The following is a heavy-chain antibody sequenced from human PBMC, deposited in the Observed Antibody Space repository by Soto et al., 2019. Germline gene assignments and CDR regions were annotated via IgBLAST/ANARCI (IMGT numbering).Heavy chain of an antibody. V-gene: IGHV4-4*02. CDR1: GGSISSSSW. Sequence: SETLSLTCAVSGGSISSSSWWTWVRQSPGKGLEWIGEIFESGATNYNPSPKSRLTMSVDKSKNQFSLNLSSLTAADTAVYFCTTSHAGELNNWGQGTLVTV. CDR3: TTSHAGELNN. CDR2: IFESGAT. D-gene: IGHD1-7*01. J-gene: IGHJ4*02.